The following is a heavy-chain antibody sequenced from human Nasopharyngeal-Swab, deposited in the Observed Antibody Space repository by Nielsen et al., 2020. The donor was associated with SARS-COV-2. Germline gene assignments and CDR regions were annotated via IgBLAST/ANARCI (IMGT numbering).Heavy chain of an antibody. J-gene: IGHJ2*01. CDR3: ARGGNCSGGSCYSKWRSIWYFDL. Sequence: GSLRLSCAVYGGSFSAYYWSWIRQPPGKGLEWIGEINHSGSTNYNPSLKSRVTISIDTSKDQFSLKLSSVTAADTAVYYCARGGNCSGGSCYSKWRSIWYFDLWGRGTLVTVSS. CDR1: GGSFSAYY. V-gene: IGHV4-34*01. D-gene: IGHD2-15*01. CDR2: INHSGST.